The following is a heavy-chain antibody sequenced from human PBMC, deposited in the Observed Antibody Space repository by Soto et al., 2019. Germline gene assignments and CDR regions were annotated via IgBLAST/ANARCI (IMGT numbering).Heavy chain of an antibody. CDR2: ISNGGGTM. Sequence: GGSLRLSCEASGFTFSDYYMSWIRQAQGKGLDWVSYISNGGGTMHYADSVKGRFSMSRDNAKHSLYLQMNSLRAEDTAVYYCARTLARGVVDYWGQGTLVTVSS. J-gene: IGHJ4*02. CDR1: GFTFSDYY. CDR3: ARTLARGVVDY. D-gene: IGHD3-10*01. V-gene: IGHV3-11*01.